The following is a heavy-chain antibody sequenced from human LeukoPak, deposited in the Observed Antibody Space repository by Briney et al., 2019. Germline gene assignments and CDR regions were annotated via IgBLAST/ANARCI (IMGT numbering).Heavy chain of an antibody. CDR2: IYYSGST. V-gene: IGHV4-31*11. J-gene: IGHJ4*02. CDR3: ARRSGTEERGYFDY. D-gene: IGHD1-1*01. Sequence: PSETLSLTCAVSGGSISSGGYYWSWIRQHPGKGLEWIGYIYYSGSTYYNPSLKSRVTISVDTSKNQFSLKLSSVTAADTAVYYCARRSGTEERGYFDYWGQGTLVTVSS. CDR1: GGSISSGGYY.